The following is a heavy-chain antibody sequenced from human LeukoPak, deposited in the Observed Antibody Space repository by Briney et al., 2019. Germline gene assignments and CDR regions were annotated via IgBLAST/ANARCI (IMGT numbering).Heavy chain of an antibody. J-gene: IGHJ6*01. CDR1: GFRFSDAG. D-gene: IGHD2-15*01. Sequence: GGSLKLSCAASGFRFSDAGMHWVRQAAGKGPEWVGRIRSKTSNYATAYAASVKGRFTISRDDSKNTAYLQMNSLKTEDTAVYCCTRHVVDLWAQGTTVTVSS. CDR2: IRSKTSNYAT. CDR3: TRHVVDL. V-gene: IGHV3-73*01.